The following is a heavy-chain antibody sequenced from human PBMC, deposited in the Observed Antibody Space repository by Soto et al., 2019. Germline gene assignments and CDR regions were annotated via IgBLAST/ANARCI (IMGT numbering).Heavy chain of an antibody. V-gene: IGHV1-18*01. CDR3: ARESRTWVDGVIGPGDY. Sequence: QVQFVQSGAEVKEPGDSVKVSCRASGYIFTSNDITWVRQAPGQGLEWMGWIRVRNGDTHYAPKFRGRATVTRDTSTSTAYMELRSLRSDDTAVYYCARESRTWVDGVIGPGDYWGQGTLVTVSS. CDR1: GYIFTSND. J-gene: IGHJ4*02. D-gene: IGHD3-10*01. CDR2: IRVRNGDT.